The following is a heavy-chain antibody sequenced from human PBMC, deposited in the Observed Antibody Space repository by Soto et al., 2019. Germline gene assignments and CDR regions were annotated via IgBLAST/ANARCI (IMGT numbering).Heavy chain of an antibody. Sequence: EVQLLESGGGLVQPGGSLRLSCAASGFTFSSYAMSWVRQAPGKGLEWVSAISGSGGSTYYADSVKGRFTISRDNSKNPLYLQMTSLRAEDTAVYYCAKGVVVVAASYDYWGQGTLVTVCS. CDR1: GFTFSSYA. V-gene: IGHV3-23*01. D-gene: IGHD2-15*01. CDR3: AKGVVVVAASYDY. CDR2: ISGSGGST. J-gene: IGHJ4*02.